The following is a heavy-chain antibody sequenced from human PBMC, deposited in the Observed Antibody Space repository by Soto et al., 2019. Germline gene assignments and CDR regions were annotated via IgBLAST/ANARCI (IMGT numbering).Heavy chain of an antibody. J-gene: IGHJ6*02. CDR1: YS. CDR2: ISSSSSYI. V-gene: IGHV3-21*01. CDR3: ARDRGTVAGTLGYYYYGMDV. D-gene: IGHD6-19*01. Sequence: YSMNWVRQAPGKGLEWVSSISSSSSYIYYADSVKGRFTISRDNAKNSLYLQMNSLRAEDTAVYYCARDRGTVAGTLGYYYYGMDVWGQGTTVTVSS.